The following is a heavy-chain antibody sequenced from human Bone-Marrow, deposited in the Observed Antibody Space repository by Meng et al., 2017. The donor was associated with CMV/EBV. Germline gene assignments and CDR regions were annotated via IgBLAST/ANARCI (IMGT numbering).Heavy chain of an antibody. V-gene: IGHV3-9*01. Sequence: SLKIPCAASGFTFNDYAMHWVRQAPGKGLEWVSGISYNSDNRAYADSVKGRFTISRDNAKNSLYLQMNSLRIEDTAVYYCAKDGRVFVEDRGQGTLVTVSS. CDR1: GFTFNDYA. CDR3: AKDGRVFVED. D-gene: IGHD3-16*02. J-gene: IGHJ4*02. CDR2: ISYNSDNR.